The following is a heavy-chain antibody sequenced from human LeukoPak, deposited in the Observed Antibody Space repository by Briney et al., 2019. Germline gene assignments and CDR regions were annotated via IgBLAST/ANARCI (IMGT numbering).Heavy chain of an antibody. CDR2: IYHSGST. V-gene: IGHV4-59*01. Sequence: PSVTLSLTCTVSGGSISSYYWSWMRQSPGKRLEWLGSIYHSGSTYYTPSLKSRFTISIDKSKNQFSLQLSSVTAADTAVYYCARDSDITMIVLDSPFDYWGQGTLVTVSS. CDR3: ARDSDITMIVLDSPFDY. CDR1: GGSISSYY. J-gene: IGHJ4*02. D-gene: IGHD3-22*01.